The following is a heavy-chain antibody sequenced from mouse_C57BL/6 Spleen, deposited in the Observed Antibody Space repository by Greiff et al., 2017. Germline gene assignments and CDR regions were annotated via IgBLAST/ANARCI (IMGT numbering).Heavy chain of an antibody. Sequence: VQLQQPGAELVKPGASVKLSCKASGYTFTSYWMHWVKQRPGRGLEWIGRIDPTSGGTKYNEKFKSKAPLTVDKPSSTAYMQLSSLTSEDSAGYDCARGGLWSSSRDYWGQGTSVTVSS. D-gene: IGHD1-1*02. J-gene: IGHJ4*01. CDR2: IDPTSGGT. CDR1: GYTFTSYW. V-gene: IGHV1-72*01. CDR3: ARGGLWSSSRDY.